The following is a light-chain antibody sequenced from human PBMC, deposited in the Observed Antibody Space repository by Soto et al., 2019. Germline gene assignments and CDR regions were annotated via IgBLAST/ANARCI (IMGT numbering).Light chain of an antibody. Sequence: DIQMTQSPSTLSASVGDRVTITCRASQSISSWLAWYQQKPGKAPKLLIYKASSLESGVPSRFSGSGSGTEFTLTISSLQPDDFATYYCQQYNSYWYTFGLGTKLEIK. CDR2: KAS. CDR1: QSISSW. CDR3: QQYNSYWYT. V-gene: IGKV1-5*03. J-gene: IGKJ2*01.